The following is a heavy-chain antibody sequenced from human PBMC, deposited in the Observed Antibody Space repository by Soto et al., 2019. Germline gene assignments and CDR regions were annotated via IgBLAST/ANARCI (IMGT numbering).Heavy chain of an antibody. CDR3: AREGYYSGSGTYSTPRYYGMNV. J-gene: IGHJ6*02. CDR1: GYTFSSYG. D-gene: IGHD3-10*01. V-gene: IGHV1-18*01. CDR2: ISDYNGNT. Sequence: QVQLVQSGAEVKRAGASVKESCKASGYTFSSYGLSWVRQAPGQGLEWMGWISDYNGNTHYAQKFQGRVIMTTDTATRTAYMELRSLRSDDTAVYFCAREGYYSGSGTYSTPRYYGMNVWGQGTTVTVSS.